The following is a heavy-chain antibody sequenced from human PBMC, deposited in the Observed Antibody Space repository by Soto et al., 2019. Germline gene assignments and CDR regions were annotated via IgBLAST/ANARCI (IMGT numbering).Heavy chain of an antibody. D-gene: IGHD2-2*01. Sequence: GASVKVSCKASGYTFTSYGISWVRQAPGQGLEWMGWISAYNGNTNYAQKLQARVTMTTDTSTSTAYMELRSLRSDDTAVYYSARDSPLVVPAANYYYGMDVWGQGTTVTVSS. V-gene: IGHV1-18*04. CDR3: ARDSPLVVPAANYYYGMDV. J-gene: IGHJ6*02. CDR2: ISAYNGNT. CDR1: GYTFTSYG.